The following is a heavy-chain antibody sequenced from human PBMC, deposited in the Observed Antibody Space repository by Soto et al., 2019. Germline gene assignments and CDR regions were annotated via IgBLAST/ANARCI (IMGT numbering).Heavy chain of an antibody. CDR1: GFSLSTSGVG. V-gene: IGHV2-5*02. Sequence: SGPTLVNPTQTLTLTCTFSGFSLSTSGVGVGWIRQPPGKALEWLALIYWDDDKRYSTYLKSRLTVTKDTSKNQVVLTMTNMAPVDTATYYFAHRQSRGSSPQYFDYWGQGTLVTVS. CDR2: IYWDDDK. J-gene: IGHJ4*02. CDR3: AHRQSRGSSPQYFDY. D-gene: IGHD3-16*01.